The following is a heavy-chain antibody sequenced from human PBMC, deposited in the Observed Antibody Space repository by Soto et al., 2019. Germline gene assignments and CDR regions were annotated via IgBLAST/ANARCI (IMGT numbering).Heavy chain of an antibody. CDR2: IIPIFGTP. CDR1: GGIFSTYA. V-gene: IGHV1-69*06. CDR3: ARDRDDYFSGSYYNRIDF. Sequence: QVQLVQSGAEVKKPGSSVKVSCKASGGIFSTYAISWLRQAPGQGLEWMGGIIPIFGTPNYAQRFQGRVTITADKSTTTSYMDLSRLKAEDTAVYYCARDRDDYFSGSYYNRIDFWGQGTLVTVSS. D-gene: IGHD3-10*01. J-gene: IGHJ4*02.